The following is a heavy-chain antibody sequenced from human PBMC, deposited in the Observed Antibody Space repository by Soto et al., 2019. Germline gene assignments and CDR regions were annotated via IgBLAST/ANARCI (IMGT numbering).Heavy chain of an antibody. Sequence: QVQLQESGPGLVKPSQTLSLTCTVSGGSISSSGYYWSWIRQHPGKGLEWIGYIYYSGSTYYNPSLKRRGTISVDTSKNQFSLKLSSVTAADIAVYYCATYCSCGSCYLDYWGLGTLVTVSS. V-gene: IGHV4-31*03. J-gene: IGHJ4*02. CDR2: IYYSGST. CDR1: GGSISSSGYY. CDR3: ATYCSCGSCYLDY. D-gene: IGHD2-15*01.